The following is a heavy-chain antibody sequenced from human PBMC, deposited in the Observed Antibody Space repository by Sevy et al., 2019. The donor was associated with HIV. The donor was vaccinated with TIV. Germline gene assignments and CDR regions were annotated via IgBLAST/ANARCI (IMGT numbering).Heavy chain of an antibody. CDR3: ARDLYSRTYSGNY. Sequence: GGSLRLSCAASGFTLSSYWMTWVRQAPGKGLEWVANIDQDGSTKDYVDSVKGRFTISRDNAKNSLYLQMDSLRVEDTAVYYCARDLYSRTYSGNYRGQGTLVTVSS. J-gene: IGHJ4*02. D-gene: IGHD1-26*01. CDR2: IDQDGSTK. V-gene: IGHV3-7*01. CDR1: GFTLSSYW.